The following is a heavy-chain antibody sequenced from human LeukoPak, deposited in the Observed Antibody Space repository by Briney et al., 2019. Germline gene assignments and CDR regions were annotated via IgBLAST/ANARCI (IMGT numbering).Heavy chain of an antibody. Sequence: ASVKVSCKASGYTFTSYGISWVRQAPGQGLEWMGWISAYNGNTNYAQKLQGRVTMTTDTSTSTAYMELRSLRSDDTAVYYCARGLSRWLLLRGAPFDYWGQGTLVTVSS. V-gene: IGHV1-18*01. D-gene: IGHD3-22*01. CDR2: ISAYNGNT. J-gene: IGHJ4*02. CDR1: GYTFTSYG. CDR3: ARGLSRWLLLRGAPFDY.